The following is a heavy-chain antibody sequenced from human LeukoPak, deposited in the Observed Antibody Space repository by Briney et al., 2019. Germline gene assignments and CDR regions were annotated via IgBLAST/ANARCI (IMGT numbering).Heavy chain of an antibody. CDR3: ARDEPQFGIDY. J-gene: IGHJ4*02. D-gene: IGHD3-10*01. CDR2: ITSDGRST. V-gene: IGHV3-74*01. Sequence: GGSLRLSCAASGVTFSSYWMHWVRQVPGKGLLWVSHITSDGRSTSYADSVKGRFTISRDNAKNTLYLQMNSLRAEDTAVYYCARDEPQFGIDYWGQGILVTVSS. CDR1: GVTFSSYW.